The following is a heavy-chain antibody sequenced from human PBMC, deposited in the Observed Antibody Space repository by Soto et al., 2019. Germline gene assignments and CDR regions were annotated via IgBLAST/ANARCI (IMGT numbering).Heavy chain of an antibody. V-gene: IGHV3-9*01. D-gene: IGHD3-22*01. CDR2: LSWNGVTI. J-gene: IGHJ6*02. CDR3: AASRAYDSSDYSGFHYGMEV. CDR1: GFTFDDYA. Sequence: EVQLVESGGDLVQPGRSLRLSCAASGFTFDDYAMHWVRQVPGKGLQWVSGLSWNGVTIGYAASVKGRFTISRDNAKKSLYLQMNGLRPDDTALYYWAASRAYDSSDYSGFHYGMEVWGLGTTVAVSS.